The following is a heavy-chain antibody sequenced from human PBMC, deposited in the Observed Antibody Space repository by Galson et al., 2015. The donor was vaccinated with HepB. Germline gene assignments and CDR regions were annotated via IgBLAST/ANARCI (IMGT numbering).Heavy chain of an antibody. D-gene: IGHD5-18*01. V-gene: IGHV3-15*01. CDR3: TTDQKPYSYGQLGYMDV. CDR2: IKSKTDGGAT. J-gene: IGHJ6*03. CDR1: GFTFTNDW. Sequence: SLRLSCEASGFTFTNDWMSWVRQAPGKGLEWVGRIKSKTDGGATDYAAPVKGRFTIERDDSKNTLYLQMNSLKTEDTAVYYCTTDQKPYSYGQLGYMDVWGKGTTVTVSS.